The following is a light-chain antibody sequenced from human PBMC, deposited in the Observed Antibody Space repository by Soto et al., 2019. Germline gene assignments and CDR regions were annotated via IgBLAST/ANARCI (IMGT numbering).Light chain of an antibody. CDR1: SSDVGGYNY. CDR3: SSYRTNSTWV. CDR2: EVS. J-gene: IGLJ3*02. Sequence: QSALTQPASVSGSPGQSITISCTGTSSDVGGYNYVSWYQHLPVKAPKLVIFEVSNRPSGISNRFSGSKSDNTASLTISGLQAEDEADYNCSSYRTNSTWVFGGGTKVTVL. V-gene: IGLV2-14*01.